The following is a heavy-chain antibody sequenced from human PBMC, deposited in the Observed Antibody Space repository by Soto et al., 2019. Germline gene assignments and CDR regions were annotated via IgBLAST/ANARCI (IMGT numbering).Heavy chain of an antibody. CDR2: ITPIFRAT. CDR1: GGTFSSDC. Sequence: SVNVSCKSSGGTFSSDCISWVRQAPGQGLECMGGITPIFRATNYAQKFQGRVTITADESTSTAYMELSSLRSEDTAVYYCARGRDTYYYDSSGYSGWYFDLWGRGTLVTVSS. CDR3: ARGRDTYYYDSSGYSGWYFDL. V-gene: IGHV1-69*13. J-gene: IGHJ2*01. D-gene: IGHD3-22*01.